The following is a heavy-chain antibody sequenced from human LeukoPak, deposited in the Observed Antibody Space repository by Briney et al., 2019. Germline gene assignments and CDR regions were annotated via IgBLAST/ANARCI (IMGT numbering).Heavy chain of an antibody. J-gene: IGHJ6*02. Sequence: GGSLRLSCAASGFTFSDYYMSWIRQAPGKGLEWVSYISSSGSTIYYADSVKGRFTISRDNAKNSLYLQMNSLRAEDTAVYYCARDEYYARASYGMDVWGQGTTVTVSS. D-gene: IGHD1-26*01. CDR2: ISSSGSTI. CDR1: GFTFSDYY. CDR3: ARDEYYARASYGMDV. V-gene: IGHV3-11*01.